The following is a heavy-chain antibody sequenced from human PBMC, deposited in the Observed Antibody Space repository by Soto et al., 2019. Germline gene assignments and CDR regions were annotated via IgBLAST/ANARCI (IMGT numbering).Heavy chain of an antibody. J-gene: IGHJ4*02. V-gene: IGHV1-3*01. CDR3: ARDPGDSYGYN. CDR1: GYTFTSYA. Sequence: QVQLVQSGAEVKKPGASVKVSCKASGYTFTSYAMHWVRQAPGQRLEWMGWINAGNGNTKYSQKFQGGVTIPRDSSASTADLELSSLRSEDTAVYYCARDPGDSYGYNWGQGTLVTVSS. D-gene: IGHD5-18*01. CDR2: INAGNGNT.